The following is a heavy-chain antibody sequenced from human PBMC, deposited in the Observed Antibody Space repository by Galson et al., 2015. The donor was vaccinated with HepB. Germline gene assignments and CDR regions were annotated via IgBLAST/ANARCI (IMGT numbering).Heavy chain of an antibody. D-gene: IGHD3-10*01. CDR1: GYVFNDYY. V-gene: IGHV1-2*02. Sequence: CKASGYVFNDYYIHWARQAPGQGLEWMGWIAPNSGRTKYAQKFQGRVTMTSDTSINTIYMELSSLRSDDTALYFCARGFSYYGEVCHVDVWGKGTTVSVSS. CDR3: ARGFSYYGEVCHVDV. J-gene: IGHJ6*04. CDR2: IAPNSGRT.